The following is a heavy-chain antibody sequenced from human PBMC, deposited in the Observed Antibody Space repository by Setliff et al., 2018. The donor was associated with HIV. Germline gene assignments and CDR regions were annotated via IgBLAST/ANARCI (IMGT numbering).Heavy chain of an antibody. CDR2: INPSGGST. CDR3: ARNPQPTGTPDYYYYYYMDV. V-gene: IGHV1-46*01. Sequence: GASVKVSCKASGYTFTSYYIHWVRQAPGQGLEWMGTINPSGGSTSYAQKFQGRVTMTRDTSTSTVYMELSSLSSEDTAVYYCARNPQPTGTPDYYYYYYMDVWGKGTTVTVSS. J-gene: IGHJ6*03. D-gene: IGHD1-1*01. CDR1: GYTFTSYY.